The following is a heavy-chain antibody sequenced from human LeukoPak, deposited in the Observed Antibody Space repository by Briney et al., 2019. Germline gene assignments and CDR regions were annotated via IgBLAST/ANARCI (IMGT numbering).Heavy chain of an antibody. CDR3: ARAGGSFSYYDILTASPGVYFDY. V-gene: IGHV1-69*01. Sequence: SVKVSCKAAAGTFSSYAISWVRQAPGQGLEWLGGIIPIFGTANYAQKFPGRVTITADESTSTAYVELSSLRSEDTAVYYCARAGGSFSYYDILTASPGVYFDYWGQGTLVTVSS. D-gene: IGHD3-9*01. CDR1: AGTFSSYA. J-gene: IGHJ4*02. CDR2: IIPIFGTA.